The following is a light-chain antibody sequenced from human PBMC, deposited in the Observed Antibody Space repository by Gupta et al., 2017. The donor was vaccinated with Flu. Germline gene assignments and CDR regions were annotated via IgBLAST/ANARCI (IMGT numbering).Light chain of an antibody. J-gene: IGKJ4*01. CDR3: QHYDSSLRA. CDR2: GAS. CDR1: QTFSSRY. Sequence: EVVLTQSPGTLSLSPGERATLSCRASQTFSSRYLAWYQQKPGQTPRLLIYGASSRATGIPDRFSGSGSGTDFTLTISRLEPEDFAVYYCQHYDSSLRAFGGGTKVEIK. V-gene: IGKV3-20*01.